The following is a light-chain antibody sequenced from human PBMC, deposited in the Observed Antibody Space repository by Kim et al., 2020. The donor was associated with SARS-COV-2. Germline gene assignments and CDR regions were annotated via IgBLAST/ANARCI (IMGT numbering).Light chain of an antibody. CDR2: GAS. CDR3: QQYAYWRA. V-gene: IGKV3-15*01. Sequence: SLSPGESATLSCRASQSISSSLAWYQQKPGQAPRVLIYGASASATGVPARFSGSGSGTEFTLTISNLQSEDFAVYYCQQYAYWRAFGQGTRLEIK. CDR1: QSISSS. J-gene: IGKJ5*01.